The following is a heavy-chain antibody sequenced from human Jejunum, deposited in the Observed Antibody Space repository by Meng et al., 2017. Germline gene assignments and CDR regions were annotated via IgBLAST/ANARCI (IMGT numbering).Heavy chain of an antibody. CDR3: AREPNYYASFED. D-gene: IGHD2-8*01. CDR2: TYYRSRWYS. J-gene: IGHJ4*02. CDR1: GESVPSSRAA. V-gene: IGHV6-1*01. Sequence: SQTRSLTGAISGESVPSSRAAWNWIRQSPSRGLEWLGRTYYRSRWYSEYTTSVRSRVTINADTSKNQFSLQLDSVTPEDTAVYYCAREPNYYASFEDWDQGTLVTVSS.